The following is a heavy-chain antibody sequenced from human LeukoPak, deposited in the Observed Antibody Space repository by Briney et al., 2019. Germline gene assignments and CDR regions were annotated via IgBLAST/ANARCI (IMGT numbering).Heavy chain of an antibody. V-gene: IGHV4-59*01. CDR3: ARGDASGRPGIGFDF. CDR2: FHDSEST. J-gene: IGHJ4*02. CDR1: GVSISNSY. D-gene: IGHD1-26*01. Sequence: SETLSLTCTVSGVSISNSYWSWIRQPPGKGLEWIGFFHDSESTNYNPSLKSRVSISLDTSKNQVSLWLSSVTAADTAVYYCARGDASGRPGIGFDFWGQGTLVTVSS.